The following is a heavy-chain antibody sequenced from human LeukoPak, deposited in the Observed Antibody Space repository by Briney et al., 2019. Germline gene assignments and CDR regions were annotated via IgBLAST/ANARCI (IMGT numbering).Heavy chain of an antibody. V-gene: IGHV3-7*01. CDR1: GFTFRNYW. CDR3: ARDPGYYGSGSYLN. Sequence: PGGSLRLSCAASGFTFRNYWMGWVRQAPGKGLEWVANTKPDGSAEYYADSVRGRFTISRDNAKNSLYLQMNSLRAEDTAVYYCARDPGYYGSGSYLNWGQGTLVTVSS. J-gene: IGHJ4*02. D-gene: IGHD3-10*01. CDR2: TKPDGSAE.